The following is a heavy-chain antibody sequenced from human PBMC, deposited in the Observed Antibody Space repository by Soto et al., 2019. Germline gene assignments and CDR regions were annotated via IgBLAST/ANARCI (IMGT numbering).Heavy chain of an antibody. CDR1: GFTFSSYS. J-gene: IGHJ5*02. Sequence: EVQLVESGGGLVKPGGSLRLSCAASGFTFSSYSMNWVRQAPGKGLEWVSSISSSSSYIYYADSVKGRFTISRDNAKNSLYLQMNSLRAEDTAVYYCARGSTGYSSGWYRSWFDPWGQGTLVTVSS. D-gene: IGHD6-19*01. V-gene: IGHV3-21*01. CDR2: ISSSSSYI. CDR3: ARGSTGYSSGWYRSWFDP.